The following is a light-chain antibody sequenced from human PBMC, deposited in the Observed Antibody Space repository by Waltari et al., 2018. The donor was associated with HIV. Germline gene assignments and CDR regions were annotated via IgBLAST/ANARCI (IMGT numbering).Light chain of an antibody. J-gene: IGLJ1*01. CDR3: QTWDGSTYV. Sequence: SYDLVQPPSVSVSPGQTASITCSGDKLGIKYACWYQQKPGQSPVLVIYHDNMRPSGIAERFSGSKSGNTATLTISGTQAMDEADYYCQTWDGSTYVFGTGTKVTVL. CDR2: HDN. V-gene: IGLV3-1*01. CDR1: KLGIKY.